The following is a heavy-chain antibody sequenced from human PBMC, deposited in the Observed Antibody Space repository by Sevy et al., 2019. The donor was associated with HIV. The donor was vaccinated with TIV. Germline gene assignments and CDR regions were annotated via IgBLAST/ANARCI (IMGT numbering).Heavy chain of an antibody. J-gene: IGHJ4*02. Sequence: GGSLRLSCAVSGFTFSDYGMHWVRQAPGKGLEWMALISYDGHKRYYADSVKGRFTISRDNSKNTLYLQMSSLRTEDTAMYYCAGYYHGSGTYYNVGLYWGQGTLVTVSS. CDR1: GFTFSDYG. CDR3: AGYYHGSGTYYNVGLY. V-gene: IGHV3-30*03. CDR2: ISYDGHKR. D-gene: IGHD3-10*01.